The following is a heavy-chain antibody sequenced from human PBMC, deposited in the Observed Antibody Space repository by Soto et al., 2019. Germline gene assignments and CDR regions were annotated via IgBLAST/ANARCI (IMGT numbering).Heavy chain of an antibody. CDR1: GGSISSGGYY. Sequence: PSETLSLTCTVSGGSISSGGYYWSWIRQHPGKGLEWIGYIYYSGSTYYNPSLKGRVTISVDASKNQFSLKLSSVTAADTAVYYCARAGVVGASHDAFDIWGQGTMVTISS. CDR3: ARAGVVGASHDAFDI. D-gene: IGHD2-15*01. J-gene: IGHJ3*02. V-gene: IGHV4-31*03. CDR2: IYYSGST.